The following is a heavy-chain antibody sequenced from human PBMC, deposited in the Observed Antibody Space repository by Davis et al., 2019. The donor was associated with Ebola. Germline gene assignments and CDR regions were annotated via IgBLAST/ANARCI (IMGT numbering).Heavy chain of an antibody. J-gene: IGHJ4*02. CDR2: INHSGST. Sequence: SETLSLTCAVYGGSFSGYYWSWIRQPPGKGLEWIGEINHSGSTNYNPSLKSRVTISVDTSKNQFSLKLSSVTAADTAVYYCARSPYYYGSGSSFWGQGTLVTVSS. CDR3: ARSPYYYGSGSSF. CDR1: GGSFSGYY. V-gene: IGHV4-34*01. D-gene: IGHD3-10*01.